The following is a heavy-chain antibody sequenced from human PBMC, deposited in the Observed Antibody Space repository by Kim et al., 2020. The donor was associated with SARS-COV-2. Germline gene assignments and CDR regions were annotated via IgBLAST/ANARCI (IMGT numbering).Heavy chain of an antibody. V-gene: IGHV3-21*01. CDR3: ARRITDVGFDY. CDR2: ISSSSSYI. CDR1: GFTFSSYS. J-gene: IGHJ4*02. Sequence: GGSLRLSCAASGFTFSSYSMNWVRQAPGKGLEWVSSISSSSSYIYYADSVKGRFTISRDNAKNSLYLQMNSLRAEDTAVYYCARRITDVGFDYWGQGTLVTVSS. D-gene: IGHD2-15*01.